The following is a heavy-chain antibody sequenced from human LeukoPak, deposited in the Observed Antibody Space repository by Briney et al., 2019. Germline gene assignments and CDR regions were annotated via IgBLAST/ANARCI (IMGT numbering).Heavy chain of an antibody. CDR3: ARDITHWMGFLEWSRLGHSYYYGMDV. J-gene: IGHJ6*02. CDR1: GFTFSSYS. Sequence: PGGSLRLSCAASGFTFSSYSMNWVRQAPGKGLEWVSSISSSSSYIYYADSVKGRFTISRDNAKNSLYLQMNSLRAEDTAVYYCARDITHWMGFLEWSRLGHSYYYGMDVWGQGTTVTVSS. D-gene: IGHD3-3*01. CDR2: ISSSSSYI. V-gene: IGHV3-21*01.